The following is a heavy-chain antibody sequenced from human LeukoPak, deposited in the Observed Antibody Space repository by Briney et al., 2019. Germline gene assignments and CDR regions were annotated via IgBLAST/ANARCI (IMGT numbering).Heavy chain of an antibody. Sequence: SETLSLTCTVSGGSVSSYYWSWIRRPPGRGLEWIAYLSHSGSSDSNPSLTSRVTTLVDTSKNQFSLKLTSVTAADTAVYYCARLVVAATPYYYYYYGMDVWGQGTTVTVSS. D-gene: IGHD2-15*01. CDR3: ARLVVAATPYYYYYYGMDV. CDR1: GGSVSSYY. CDR2: LSHSGSS. J-gene: IGHJ6*02. V-gene: IGHV4-59*02.